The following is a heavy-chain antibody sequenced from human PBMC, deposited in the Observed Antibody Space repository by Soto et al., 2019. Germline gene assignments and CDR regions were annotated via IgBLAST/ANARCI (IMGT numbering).Heavy chain of an antibody. CDR1: GGSISSRSYY. CDR2: IYYSGST. Sequence: SETLSLTCTVSGGSISSRSYYWGWIRQPPGKGLEWIGSIYYSGSTYYNPSLKSRVTISVDTSKNQFSLKLSSVTAADTAVYYCARDNWNYASGWDGTGWYYYGMDVRGQGTTVTVSS. J-gene: IGHJ6*02. CDR3: ARDNWNYASGWDGTGWYYYGMDV. V-gene: IGHV4-39*02. D-gene: IGHD1-7*01.